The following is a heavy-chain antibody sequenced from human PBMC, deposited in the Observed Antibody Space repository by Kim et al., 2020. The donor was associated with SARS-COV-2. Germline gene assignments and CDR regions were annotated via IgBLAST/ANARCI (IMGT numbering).Heavy chain of an antibody. Sequence: GESLKISCKGSGYSFTSYWIGWVRQMPGKGLEWMGIIYPGDSDTRYSPSFQGQVTISADKSISTAYLQWSSLKASDTAMYYCASYRCSSTSCPTGGFDYWGQGTLVTVSS. CDR1: GYSFTSYW. CDR2: IYPGDSDT. CDR3: ASYRCSSTSCPTGGFDY. V-gene: IGHV5-51*01. J-gene: IGHJ4*02. D-gene: IGHD2-2*01.